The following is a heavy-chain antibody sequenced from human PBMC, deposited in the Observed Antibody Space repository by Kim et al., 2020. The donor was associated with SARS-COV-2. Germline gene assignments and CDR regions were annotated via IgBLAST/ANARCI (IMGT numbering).Heavy chain of an antibody. CDR2: VYYSGST. CDR1: GGSITNYY. Sequence: SETLSLTCTVSGGSITNYYWSWIRQPPGKGLEFIGYVYYSGSTNYNPSLKSRVTISLDTSKNQFSLKLSSVTAADTALYYCARAIYSYSYGPYDYWGQGTLVTVSS. J-gene: IGHJ4*02. D-gene: IGHD5-18*01. CDR3: ARAIYSYSYGPYDY. V-gene: IGHV4-59*01.